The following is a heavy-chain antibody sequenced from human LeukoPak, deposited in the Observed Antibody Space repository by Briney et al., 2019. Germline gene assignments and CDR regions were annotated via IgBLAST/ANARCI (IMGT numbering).Heavy chain of an antibody. CDR2: ISGYNGDT. D-gene: IGHD5-12*01. CDR3: AREGGRRGYSGYHWGIDGFDI. Sequence: ASVKVSCKTSGYTFTDYGLIWVRQAPGQGLEWMGWISGYNGDTHYAQKLQGRVTVTTDASTSTAYMELRSLTYDDTAVYYCAREGGRRGYSGYHWGIDGFDIWGQGTMVTVSS. V-gene: IGHV1-18*01. CDR1: GYTFTDYG. J-gene: IGHJ3*02.